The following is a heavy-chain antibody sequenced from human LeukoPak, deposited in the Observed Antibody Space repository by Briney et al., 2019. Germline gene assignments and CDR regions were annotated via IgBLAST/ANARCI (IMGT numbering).Heavy chain of an antibody. V-gene: IGHV3-21*04. D-gene: IGHD6-19*01. CDR2: VSGSSTYI. CDR3: ARGRGSYSSGWYYFDY. J-gene: IGHJ4*02. CDR1: GFTFSTYT. Sequence: GGSLRLSCAASGFTFSTYTMNWVRQAPGKGLEWVSSVSGSSTYIYYADSVKGRFTISRDNAKNSLYLQMNSLRAEDTAVYYCARGRGSYSSGWYYFDYWGQGTLVTVSS.